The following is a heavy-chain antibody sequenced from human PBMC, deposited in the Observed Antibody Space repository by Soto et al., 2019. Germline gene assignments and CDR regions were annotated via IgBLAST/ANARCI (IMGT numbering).Heavy chain of an antibody. CDR2: ISYDGSNK. Sequence: QVQLVESGGGVVQTGRSLRLSCAASGFTFSTYAMNWVRQAPGKGLEWVAVISYDGSNKYYADSVKGRLTISRDNSKNTLYLQMNSLTAEDPAVYYCARNIMAFWYGSYSPSISPDYWGQGTLVTVSS. CDR3: ARNIMAFWYGSYSPSISPDY. J-gene: IGHJ4*02. V-gene: IGHV3-30-3*01. CDR1: GFTFSTYA. D-gene: IGHD3-10*01.